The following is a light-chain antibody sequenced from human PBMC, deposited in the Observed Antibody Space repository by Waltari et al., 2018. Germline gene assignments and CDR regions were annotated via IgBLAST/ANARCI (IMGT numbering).Light chain of an antibody. J-gene: IGKJ1*01. V-gene: IGKV3-11*01. CDR2: EAS. CDR1: QNIGRY. CDR3: QERSRWPPAGP. Sequence: ESVLTQSPVTLSLSPGERATLSSRASQNIGRYLAWYQHKPGQAPRLLIYEASKRATGIPGRFSGRGSGTGFTLTITSLEAEDTAVYYCQERSRWPPAGPFGQGTKVEIK.